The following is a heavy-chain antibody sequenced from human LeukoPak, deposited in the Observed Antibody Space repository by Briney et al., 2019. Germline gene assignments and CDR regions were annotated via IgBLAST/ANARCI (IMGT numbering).Heavy chain of an antibody. Sequence: GGSLRLSCAASEFTLNNYCKNWVRQAPGKGLEWVSSIYSSSSYIYYADSVKGRFTISRDNAKSSLYLQMNSLRAEDTAVYYCARAWLTGGSYYAMDVWGQGTTVTVSS. J-gene: IGHJ6*02. V-gene: IGHV3-21*01. CDR1: EFTLNNYC. D-gene: IGHD3-10*01. CDR2: IYSSSSYI. CDR3: ARAWLTGGSYYAMDV.